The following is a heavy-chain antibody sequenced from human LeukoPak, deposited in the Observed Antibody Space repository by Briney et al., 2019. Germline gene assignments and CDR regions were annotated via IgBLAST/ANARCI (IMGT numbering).Heavy chain of an antibody. CDR3: ARGGYCSSTSCYTRPSDY. CDR1: GGSFSGYY. V-gene: IGHV4-34*01. Sequence: PSETLSLTCAVYGGSFSGYYWSWIRQPPGKGLEWIGEINHSGSTNYNPSLKSRVTISLDTSKNQFSLRLSSVTAADTAVYYCARGGYCSSTSCYTRPSDYWGQGTLVTVSS. CDR2: INHSGST. J-gene: IGHJ4*02. D-gene: IGHD2-2*02.